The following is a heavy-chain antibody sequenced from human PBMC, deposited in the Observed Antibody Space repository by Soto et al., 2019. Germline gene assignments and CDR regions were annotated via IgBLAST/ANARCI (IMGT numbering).Heavy chain of an antibody. V-gene: IGHV3-30-3*01. CDR2: MSYDGTNK. CDR1: GFTFSSYA. Sequence: QVQLVESGGGVVQPGRSLRLSCAASGFTFSSYAMHWVRQAPGKGLEWVAVMSYDGTNKYYADSVKGRFTISRDDSKNTLYLQMNSLRVEDTAVYYCARDFGGNSRLYYFDYWGQGTLVTVSS. J-gene: IGHJ4*02. CDR3: ARDFGGNSRLYYFDY. D-gene: IGHD2-21*02.